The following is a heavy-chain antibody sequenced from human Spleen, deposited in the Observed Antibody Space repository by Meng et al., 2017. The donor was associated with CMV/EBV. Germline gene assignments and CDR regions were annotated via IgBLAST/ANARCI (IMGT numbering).Heavy chain of an antibody. V-gene: IGHV4-28*01. CDR1: GHSTSSTNW. D-gene: IGHD3-22*01. Sequence: QVRMQESGPGLVKPSATLSPPFALSGHSTSSTNWWGWIRQPPGKGLEWIGYIYYSGSTSYNPSLKSRVTMSVDTSKNQFSLNLNSVTAVDTAVYYCARNVPGTSAYYDWGQGTLVTVSS. CDR3: ARNVPGTSAYYD. J-gene: IGHJ4*02. CDR2: IYYSGST.